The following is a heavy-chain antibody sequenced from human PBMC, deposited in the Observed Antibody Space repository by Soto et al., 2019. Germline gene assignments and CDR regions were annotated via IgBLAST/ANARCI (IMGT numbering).Heavy chain of an antibody. CDR3: ARVGVVRYFDWLSPTNYYYYMDV. D-gene: IGHD3-9*01. V-gene: IGHV3-33*01. J-gene: IGHJ6*03. CDR2: IWYDGSNK. Sequence: LRLSCAASGFTFSSYGMHWVRQAPGKGLEWVAVIWYDGSNKYYADSVKGRFTISRDNSKNTLYLQMNSLRAEDTAVYYCARVGVVRYFDWLSPTNYYYYMDVWGKGTTVTVSS. CDR1: GFTFSSYG.